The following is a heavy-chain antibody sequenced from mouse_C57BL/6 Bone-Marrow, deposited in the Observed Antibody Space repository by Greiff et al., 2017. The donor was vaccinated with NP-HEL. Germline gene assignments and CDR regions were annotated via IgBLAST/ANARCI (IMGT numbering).Heavy chain of an antibody. V-gene: IGHV1-19*01. CDR3: AREKEYGSSPYYYAMDY. CDR2: INPYNGGT. CDR1: GYTFTDYY. Sequence: EVQLQQSGPVLVKPGASVKMSCKASGYTFTDYYMNWVKQSHGKSLEWIGVINPYNGGTSYNQKFKGKATLTVDKSSSTAYMELNSLTSEDSAVYYCAREKEYGSSPYYYAMDYWGQGTSVTVSS. J-gene: IGHJ4*01. D-gene: IGHD1-1*01.